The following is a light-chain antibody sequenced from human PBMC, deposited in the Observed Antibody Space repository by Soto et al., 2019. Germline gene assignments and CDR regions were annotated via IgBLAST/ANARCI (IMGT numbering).Light chain of an antibody. V-gene: IGKV3-11*01. CDR3: QQYNNWPTWT. CDR2: GAS. Sequence: EVVLTQSPATLSLSPVEIATLSFMASQSVSSYLAWYQQKPGQAPRLLIYGASNRATGIPDRFSGSGSGTDFTLTISSLQSEDFAVYYCQQYNNWPTWTFGQGTKVDIK. J-gene: IGKJ1*01. CDR1: QSVSSY.